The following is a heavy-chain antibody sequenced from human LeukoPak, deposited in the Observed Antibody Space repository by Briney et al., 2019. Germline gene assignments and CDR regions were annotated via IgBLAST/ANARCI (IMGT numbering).Heavy chain of an antibody. CDR2: ISGSGGST. J-gene: IGHJ4*02. D-gene: IGHD5-18*01. CDR3: AIKTRIQLWSLFDY. CDR1: GFTFSSYW. Sequence: GGSLRLSCAASGFTFSSYWMSWVRQAPGKGLEWVSAISGSGGSTYYADSVKGRFTISRDNSKNTLYLQMNSLRAEDTAVYYCAIKTRIQLWSLFDYWGQGTLVTVSS. V-gene: IGHV3-23*01.